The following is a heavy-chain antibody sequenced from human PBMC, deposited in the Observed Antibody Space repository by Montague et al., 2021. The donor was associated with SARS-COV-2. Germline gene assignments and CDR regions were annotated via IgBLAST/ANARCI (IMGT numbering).Heavy chain of an antibody. CDR1: GGSFHIFS. D-gene: IGHD1-26*01. Sequence: SETLSLTCAVYGGSFHIFSWGWIRQSPGKGLEWIGEVDQGGKTNYNPSLKSRVTISVVTSKNQFSLNLTSVTAADAAMYYCARGTRVVGVTPGFRWWGQGTQVAVSS. V-gene: IGHV4-34*01. J-gene: IGHJ4*02. CDR3: ARGTRVVGVTPGFRW. CDR2: VDQGGKT.